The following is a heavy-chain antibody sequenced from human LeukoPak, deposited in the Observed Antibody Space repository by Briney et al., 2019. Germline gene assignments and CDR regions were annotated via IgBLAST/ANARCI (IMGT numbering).Heavy chain of an antibody. CDR3: ARGNVWFDY. D-gene: IGHD1-1*01. Sequence: SETLSLTCSVSGGPISSHYWTWIRQPAGKGLEWIGRIFSSGNTNYNPSLKSRVTISVDRSKNQFSLKLSSVTAADTAVYYCARGNVWFDYWGQGTLVTVSS. CDR2: IFSSGNT. CDR1: GGPISSHY. V-gene: IGHV4-4*07. J-gene: IGHJ5*01.